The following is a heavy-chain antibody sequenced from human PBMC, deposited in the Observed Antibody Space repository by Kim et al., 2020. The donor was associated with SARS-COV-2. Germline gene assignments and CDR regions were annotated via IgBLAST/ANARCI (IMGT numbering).Heavy chain of an antibody. Sequence: GNTNYDQKHQGRVTMTTDPSTNTAYMELRGLRSDDTAVYYCARVGVTDYWGQGTLVTVSS. D-gene: IGHD3-10*01. J-gene: IGHJ4*02. CDR3: ARVGVTDY. CDR2: GNT. V-gene: IGHV1-18*01.